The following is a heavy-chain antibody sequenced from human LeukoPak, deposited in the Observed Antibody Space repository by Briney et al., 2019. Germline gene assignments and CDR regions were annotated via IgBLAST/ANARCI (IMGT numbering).Heavy chain of an antibody. J-gene: IGHJ6*02. CDR3: AGQWHRGYYYYGMDV. D-gene: IGHD6-19*01. CDR2: ISSSGSTI. V-gene: IGHV3-11*01. Sequence: GGSLRLSCAASGFTFSDYYMSWIRQAPGKGLEWVSYISSSGSTIYYADSVKGRFTISRDNSKNTLYLQMNSLRAEDTAVYYCAGQWHRGYYYYGMDVWGQGTTVTVSS. CDR1: GFTFSDYY.